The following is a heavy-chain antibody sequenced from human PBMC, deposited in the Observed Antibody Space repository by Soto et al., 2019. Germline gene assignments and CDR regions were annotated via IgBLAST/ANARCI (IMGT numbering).Heavy chain of an antibody. CDR1: GGSISSSNW. D-gene: IGHD5-18*01. CDR3: ARESYGYYYDYYFDY. J-gene: IGHJ4*02. V-gene: IGHV4-4*02. CDR2: IYHSGST. Sequence: PSETLSLTCAVSGGSISSSNWWSWVRQPPGKGLEWIGEIYHSGSTNYNPSLKSRVTISVDKSKNQFSLKLSSVTAADTAVYYCARESYGYYYDYYFDYWGQGTLVTVSS.